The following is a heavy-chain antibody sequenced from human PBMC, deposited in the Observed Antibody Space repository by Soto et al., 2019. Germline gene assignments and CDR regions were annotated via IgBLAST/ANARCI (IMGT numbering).Heavy chain of an antibody. D-gene: IGHD2-21*01. Sequence: QVQLQESGPGLVKPSQTLSLTRTVSGASISSTDYYWTWIRQPPGKGLESIGYISYSGSTYYNPSLKSRVTISVDTSKNQFSLRLTSVTAADTAVYYCARDPSSGGYCPGPCFDYWGQGSLVTVTS. J-gene: IGHJ4*02. CDR3: ARDPSSGGYCPGPCFDY. V-gene: IGHV4-30-4*01. CDR1: GASISSTDYY. CDR2: ISYSGST.